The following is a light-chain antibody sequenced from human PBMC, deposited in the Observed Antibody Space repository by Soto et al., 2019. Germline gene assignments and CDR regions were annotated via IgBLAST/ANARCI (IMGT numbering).Light chain of an antibody. J-gene: IGLJ2*01. Sequence: QSALTQPASVSGFPGQSITISCTGTSGDIAYNYVSWYQHHPGKAPKVILYEVTNRPSGVSDRFSGSKSGNTASLTISGLQAEDEADYYCSSYTSSITVFGGGTKVTVL. V-gene: IGLV2-14*01. CDR1: SGDIAYNY. CDR3: SSYTSSITV. CDR2: EVT.